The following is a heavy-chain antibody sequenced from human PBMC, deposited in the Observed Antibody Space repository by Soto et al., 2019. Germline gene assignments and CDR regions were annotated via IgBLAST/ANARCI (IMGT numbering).Heavy chain of an antibody. V-gene: IGHV3-30*18. CDR1: GFTFSSYG. CDR3: AKDLGRNYYYGMDV. Sequence: QVPLVESGGGVVQPGRSLRLSCAASGFTFSSYGMHWVRQAPGKGLEWVAVISYDGSNKYYVDSVKGRFTISRDNSKNTLYLQMNSLRAEDTAVYYCAKDLGRNYYYGMDVWGQGTTVTVSS. CDR2: ISYDGSNK. J-gene: IGHJ6*02. D-gene: IGHD7-27*01.